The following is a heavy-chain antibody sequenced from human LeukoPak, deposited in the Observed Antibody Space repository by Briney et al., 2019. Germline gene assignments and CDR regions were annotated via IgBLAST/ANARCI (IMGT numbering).Heavy chain of an antibody. D-gene: IGHD2-8*01. J-gene: IGHJ4*02. CDR1: GFTFSSYA. CDR2: ISGSGGST. V-gene: IGHV3-23*01. CDR3: AKSIIFGVRERGVY. Sequence: PGGSLRLSCAASGFTFSSYAMSWVRQAPGKGLEWVSAISGSGGSTYYADSVKGRFTISRDNSKNTLYLQMNSLRAEDTAVYYCAKSIIFGVRERGVYWGQGTLVTVSS.